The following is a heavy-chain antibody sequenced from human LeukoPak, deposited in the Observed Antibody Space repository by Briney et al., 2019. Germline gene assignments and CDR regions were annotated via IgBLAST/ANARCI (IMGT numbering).Heavy chain of an antibody. CDR3: SKDLSLAGTRHYFDY. V-gene: IGHV3-23*01. J-gene: IGHJ4*02. D-gene: IGHD6-19*01. CDR1: GFTFSRYA. Sequence: GGSLRLSCAPSGFTFSRYAMSWVRQAPGKGLEWVSAISGSGGSTYYADSVKGRFTISRDNSKNTLYLQMNSLRAEDTAVYYCSKDLSLAGTRHYFDYWGQGTLVTVSS. CDR2: ISGSGGST.